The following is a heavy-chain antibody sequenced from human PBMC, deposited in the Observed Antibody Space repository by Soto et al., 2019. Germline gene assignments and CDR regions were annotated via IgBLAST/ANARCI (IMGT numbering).Heavy chain of an antibody. CDR3: ARPREAGKNYYGVDV. Sequence: XESLKISCKGSGYSXTSFWIGRVRQMPGKGLEWMGIIYPGDSDTRYSPSFQGQVTISADKSISTACLQWSSLKASDTAMYYCARPREAGKNYYGVDVWGQGTTVTVSS. CDR1: GYSXTSFW. CDR2: IYPGDSDT. D-gene: IGHD6-19*01. V-gene: IGHV5-51*01. J-gene: IGHJ6*02.